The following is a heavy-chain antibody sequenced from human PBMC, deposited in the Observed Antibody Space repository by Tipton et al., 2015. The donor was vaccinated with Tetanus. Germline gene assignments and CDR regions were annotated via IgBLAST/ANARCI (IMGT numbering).Heavy chain of an antibody. CDR1: GGSISSGGYY. Sequence: LRLSCTVSGGSISSGGYYWSWIRQHPGKGLEWIGDIFYGGSTYYNPSLKSRVTMSVDTSKNQFSLKLNSVTASDTAVYYCARDQARGARGWNYFDYWGQGPLVSVSS. CDR2: IFYGGST. J-gene: IGHJ4*02. CDR3: ARDQARGARGWNYFDY. V-gene: IGHV4-31*03. D-gene: IGHD1-26*01.